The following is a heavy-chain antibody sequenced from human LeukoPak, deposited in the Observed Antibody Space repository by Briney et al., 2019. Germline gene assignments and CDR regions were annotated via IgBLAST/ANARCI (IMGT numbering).Heavy chain of an antibody. Sequence: KPSETLSLTCTVSGGSISSSSYYWGWIRQPPGKGLEWIGSIYYRGSTYYNPSLKSRVTISVDTSKNQFSLKLSSVTAADTAVYYCARDGKREYYYDSSGYGTVPDNWFDPWGQGTLVTVSS. CDR1: GGSISSSSYY. J-gene: IGHJ5*02. V-gene: IGHV4-39*07. CDR2: IYYRGST. D-gene: IGHD3-22*01. CDR3: ARDGKREYYYDSSGYGTVPDNWFDP.